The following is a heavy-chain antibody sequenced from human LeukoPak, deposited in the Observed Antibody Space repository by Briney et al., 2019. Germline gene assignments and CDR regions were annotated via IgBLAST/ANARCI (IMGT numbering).Heavy chain of an antibody. Sequence: SETLSLTCTVSDDSITMYYWTWIRQPPGKGLEWIGYVDHTGSTKFNPSLNGRVGISRDTSNNFFSLRLRSVTAADTAVYYCARVVRGVIRNWFDPWGQGTLVTVSS. D-gene: IGHD3-10*01. J-gene: IGHJ5*02. V-gene: IGHV4-59*01. CDR2: VDHTGST. CDR3: ARVVRGVIRNWFDP. CDR1: DDSITMYY.